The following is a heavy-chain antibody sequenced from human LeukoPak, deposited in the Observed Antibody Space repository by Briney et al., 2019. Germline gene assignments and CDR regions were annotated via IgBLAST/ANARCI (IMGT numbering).Heavy chain of an antibody. V-gene: IGHV3-64D*09. D-gene: IGHD6-19*01. CDR3: VKGGYSSGWFPYSFDY. CDR1: GFTFSSYD. J-gene: IGHJ4*02. CDR2: ISSNGGTT. Sequence: GGSLRLSCSASGFTFSSYDMFRVRQAPGKGLEYVSVISSNGGTTYYADSVKGRFTISRDNSKNTLYLQMTSLRPEDTAVYYCVKGGYSSGWFPYSFDYWGQGTLVTVSS.